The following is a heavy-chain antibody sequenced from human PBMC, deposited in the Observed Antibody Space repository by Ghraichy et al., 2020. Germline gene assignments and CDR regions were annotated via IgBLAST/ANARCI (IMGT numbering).Heavy chain of an antibody. V-gene: IGHV4-39*01. CDR1: GGSISSGGYY. CDR3: ACVHCSTTTCYFPDAFDI. CDR2: VYYSGST. Sequence: LNISCTVSGGSISSGGYYWGWIRQPPGKGLEWIGNVYYSGSTYHNPSLKSRVTISVDTSKNQFSLRLNSVTAADMAVYYCACVHCSTTTCYFPDAFDIWGQGTMVTVSS. D-gene: IGHD2-2*01. J-gene: IGHJ3*02.